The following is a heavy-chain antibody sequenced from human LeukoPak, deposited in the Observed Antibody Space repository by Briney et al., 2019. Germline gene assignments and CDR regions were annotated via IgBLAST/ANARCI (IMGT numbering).Heavy chain of an antibody. V-gene: IGHV4-59*12. D-gene: IGHD3-10*01. CDR3: ARDRAAVRAFDI. CDR2: IYYSGST. J-gene: IGHJ3*02. Sequence: SETLSLTCTVSGGSISSYYWSWIRQPPGKGLEWIGYIYYSGSTNYNPSLKSRVTMSVDTSKNQFSLKLSSVTAADTAVYYCARDRAAVRAFDIWGQGTMVTVSS. CDR1: GGSISSYY.